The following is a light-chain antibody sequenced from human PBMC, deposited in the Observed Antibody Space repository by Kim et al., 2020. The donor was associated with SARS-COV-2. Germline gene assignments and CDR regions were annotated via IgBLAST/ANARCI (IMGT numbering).Light chain of an antibody. Sequence: EIVLTQSPGTLPLSPGEGVTLSCRASQSVSSNYLAWYQQKPGQAPRLLIYGPSARATDIPDRFSGSGSGTDFTLTISRLEPEDFAVYYCQQYGTSPPLTFGGGTKLEIK. J-gene: IGKJ4*01. CDR1: QSVSSNY. V-gene: IGKV3-20*01. CDR2: GPS. CDR3: QQYGTSPPLT.